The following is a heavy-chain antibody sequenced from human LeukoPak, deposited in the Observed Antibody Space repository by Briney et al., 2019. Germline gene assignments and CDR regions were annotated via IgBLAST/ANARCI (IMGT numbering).Heavy chain of an antibody. J-gene: IGHJ5*02. V-gene: IGHV1-8*03. D-gene: IGHD3-3*01. CDR2: MNPNSGNT. CDR1: GYTFTSYD. CDR3: ARGQKITIFGVVIIGGNWFDP. Sequence: GASVKVSCKASGYTFTSYDINWVRQATGQGLEWMAWMNPNSGNTGYAQKFQGRVTITRNTSISTAYMELSSLRSEDTAVYYCARGQKITIFGVVIIGGNWFDPWGQGTLVTVSS.